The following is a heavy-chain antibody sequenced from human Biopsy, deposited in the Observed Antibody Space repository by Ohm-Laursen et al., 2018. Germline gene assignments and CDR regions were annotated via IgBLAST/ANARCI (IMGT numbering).Heavy chain of an antibody. V-gene: IGHV1-24*01. CDR2: FAPENGKT. J-gene: IGHJ4*02. CDR1: GYTLNELS. Sequence: ASVKVSCKVSGYTLNELSMHWVRQVPGKGLEWMGGFAPENGKTVYAQNFQARVSLTEDTSTDTAYMELRSLRSEDTAVFYCAADINVWNVNYWGQGTQVTVSS. D-gene: IGHD1-1*01. CDR3: AADINVWNVNY.